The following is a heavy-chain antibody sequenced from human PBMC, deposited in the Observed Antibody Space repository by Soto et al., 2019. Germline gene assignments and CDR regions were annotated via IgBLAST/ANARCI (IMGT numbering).Heavy chain of an antibody. V-gene: IGHV4-59*01. D-gene: IGHD2-21*02. Sequence: SETLSLXCTVSGCSISSYYWSWIRQPPGKGLEWIGYIYYSGSTNYNPSLKSRVTISVDTSKNQFSLKLSSVTAADTAVYYCARLRCGGDCYYYYYGMDVWGQGTLVTVSS. CDR1: GCSISSYY. CDR2: IYYSGST. CDR3: ARLRCGGDCYYYYYGMDV. J-gene: IGHJ6*02.